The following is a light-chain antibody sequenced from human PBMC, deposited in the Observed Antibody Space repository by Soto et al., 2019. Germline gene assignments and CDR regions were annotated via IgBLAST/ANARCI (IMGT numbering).Light chain of an antibody. CDR1: QFMSTY. CDR3: QQSYSVPLT. J-gene: IGKJ4*01. Sequence: DTQMTQSPSSLSASVGDRVTIICRASQFMSTYLNWYQLKPGRAPKHLIYAASSVQSGVPSRFSGSASGTDFTLTITNLQPEDSATYSCQQSYSVPLTFGGGTKVEI. CDR2: AAS. V-gene: IGKV1-39*01.